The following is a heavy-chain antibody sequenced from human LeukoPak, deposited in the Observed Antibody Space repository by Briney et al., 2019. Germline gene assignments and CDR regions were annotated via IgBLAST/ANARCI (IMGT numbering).Heavy chain of an antibody. CDR1: GGSFSGYY. D-gene: IGHD2-2*01. CDR2: INHSGST. J-gene: IGHJ6*02. V-gene: IGHV4-34*01. Sequence: SETLSLTCAVYGGSFSGYYWSWIRQPPGKGLERIGEINHSGSTNYNPSLKSRVTISVDTSKNQFSLKLSSVTAADTAVYYCARATAIVVVPAAMDVWGQGTTVTVSS. CDR3: ARATAIVVVPAAMDV.